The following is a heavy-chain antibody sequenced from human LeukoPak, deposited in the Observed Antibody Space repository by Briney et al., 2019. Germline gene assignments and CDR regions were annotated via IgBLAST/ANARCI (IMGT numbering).Heavy chain of an antibody. CDR3: ARAPGGSYRSPRVGFYFDY. CDR2: IYYSGST. J-gene: IGHJ4*02. CDR1: GGSLSSSSYY. D-gene: IGHD3-16*02. V-gene: IGHV4-39*07. Sequence: SETLSLTCTVSGGSLSSSSYYWGWIRQPPGKGLEWIGSIYYSGSTYYNPSLKSRVTISVDTSKNQFSLKLSSVTAADTAVYYCARAPGGSYRSPRVGFYFDYWGQGTLVTVSS.